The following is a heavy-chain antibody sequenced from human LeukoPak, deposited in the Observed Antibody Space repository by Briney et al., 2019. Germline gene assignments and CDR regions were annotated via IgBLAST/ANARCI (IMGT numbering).Heavy chain of an antibody. Sequence: PGGSLRLSCAASGFTFSSYAMSWVRQAPGKGLEWVSAISGSGGSTSYADSVKGRFTISRDNSKNTLYLQMNSLRAEDTAVYYCAEEYSSGWWRSFDYWGQGTLVTVSS. CDR2: ISGSGGST. CDR3: AEEYSSGWWRSFDY. V-gene: IGHV3-23*01. J-gene: IGHJ4*02. D-gene: IGHD6-19*01. CDR1: GFTFSSYA.